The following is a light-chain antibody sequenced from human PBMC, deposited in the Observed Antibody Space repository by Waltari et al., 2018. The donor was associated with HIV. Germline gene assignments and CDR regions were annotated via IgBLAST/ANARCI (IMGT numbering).Light chain of an antibody. Sequence: SYVLTQPPSVSVAPGQTAIVTCGGNHIGVRSVHWYQQKPLQAPVLVVYGDTYQPSGVPERFSGSNTGDIATLTVSRVEGGDEADYYCQVWDRDSSSDHPVVFGGGTKLTVL. V-gene: IGLV3-21*02. CDR3: QVWDRDSSSDHPVV. CDR2: GDT. J-gene: IGLJ2*01. CDR1: HIGVRS.